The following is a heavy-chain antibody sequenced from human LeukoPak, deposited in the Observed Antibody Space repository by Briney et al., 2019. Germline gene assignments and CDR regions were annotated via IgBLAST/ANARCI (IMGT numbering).Heavy chain of an antibody. J-gene: IGHJ3*02. CDR2: IIPIFGTA. V-gene: IGHV1-69*05. Sequence: ASVKVSCKASGGTFSSYAISWVRQAPGQGLEWMGGIIPIFGTANYAQKFQGRVKITTDESTSTAYMELSSLRSEDTAVYYCARPTHYYGSGSYYSIWGQGTMVTVSS. CDR1: GGTFSSYA. D-gene: IGHD3-10*01. CDR3: ARPTHYYGSGSYYSI.